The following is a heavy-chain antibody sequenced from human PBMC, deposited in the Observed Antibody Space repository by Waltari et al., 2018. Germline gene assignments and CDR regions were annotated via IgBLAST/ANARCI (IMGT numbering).Heavy chain of an antibody. D-gene: IGHD2-15*01. V-gene: IGHV1-69*08. Sequence: QVQLVQSGAEVKKPRSSVKVSCKASGGTFSSYTICWVRQAPGQGLEWMGRIIPILGIANDAQKFQGRVTITADKSTSTAYMELSSLRSEDTAVYYCARDVALIVVGVNGMDVWGQGTTVTVSS. J-gene: IGHJ6*02. CDR2: IIPILGIA. CDR3: ARDVALIVVGVNGMDV. CDR1: GGTFSSYT.